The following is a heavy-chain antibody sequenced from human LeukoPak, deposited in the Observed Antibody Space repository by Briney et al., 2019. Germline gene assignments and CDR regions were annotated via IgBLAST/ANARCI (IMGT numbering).Heavy chain of an antibody. CDR2: ISGSGGST. CDR3: ASLIVGATTFDY. J-gene: IGHJ4*02. Sequence: GGSLRLSCAASGFTFSSYAMSWVRQAPGRGLGWVSAISGSGGSTYYADSVKGRFTISRDNSKNTLYLQMNSLRAEDTAVYYCASLIVGATTFDYWGQGTLVTVSS. V-gene: IGHV3-23*01. CDR1: GFTFSSYA. D-gene: IGHD1-26*01.